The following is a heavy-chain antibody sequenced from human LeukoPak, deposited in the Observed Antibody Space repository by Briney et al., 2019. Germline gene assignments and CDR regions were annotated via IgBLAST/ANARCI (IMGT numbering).Heavy chain of an antibody. V-gene: IGHV4-4*07. CDR2: IYTTGTT. CDR3: GRQGYTAAYHFFDY. D-gene: IGHD6-25*01. CDR1: NASVNSYF. Sequence: PSETLSLTCTVSNASVNSYFWGWVRDPAGKGLEWLGRIYTTGTTYYNPSLKSRLTLSIETSKSQFSLTLRSATAADTAVYFCGRQGYTAAYHFFDYWSQGTLVTVSS. J-gene: IGHJ4*02.